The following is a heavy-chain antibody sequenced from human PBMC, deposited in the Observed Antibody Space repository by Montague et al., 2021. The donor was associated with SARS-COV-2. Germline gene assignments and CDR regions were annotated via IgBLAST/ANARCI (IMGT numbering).Heavy chain of an antibody. CDR3: MRASGYVNGPPV. Sequence: SETLSLTCAVSGASIVSTDCWSWVRQPPGKGLEWIGEIYDTASTNYNPSLKSRVTMSVDKFNNQVSLQLKYLTAADTAVYFCMRASGYVNGPPVWGQGALVIVSS. J-gene: IGHJ4*02. V-gene: IGHV4-4*02. CDR1: GASIVSTDC. CDR2: IYDTAST. D-gene: IGHD6-13*01.